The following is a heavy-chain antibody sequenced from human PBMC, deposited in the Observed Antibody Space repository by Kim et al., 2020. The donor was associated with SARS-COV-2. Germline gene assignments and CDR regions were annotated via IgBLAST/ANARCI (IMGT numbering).Heavy chain of an antibody. CDR2: IYSGGST. D-gene: IGHD3-3*01. CDR1: GFTVSSNY. J-gene: IGHJ6*02. CDR3: AREGYDFWSGYPYYYYYGMDV. V-gene: IGHV3-53*01. Sequence: GGSLRLSCAASGFTVSSNYMSWVRQAPGKGLEWVSVIYSGGSTYYADSVKGRFTISRDNSKNTLYLQMNSLRAEDTAVYYCAREGYDFWSGYPYYYYYGMDVWGQGTTVTVSS.